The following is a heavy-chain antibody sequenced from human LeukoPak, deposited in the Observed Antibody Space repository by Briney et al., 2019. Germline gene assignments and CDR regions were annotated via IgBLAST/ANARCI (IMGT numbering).Heavy chain of an antibody. V-gene: IGHV3-48*03. CDR3: ARLGIEGHFDY. CDR2: ISSSGSTI. D-gene: IGHD1-26*01. Sequence: GGSLRLSCAASGFTFSSYEINWVRQAPGKGLEWVSYISSSGSTIYYADSVKGRFTISRDNAKNSLYLQMNSLRAEDTAVYYCARLGIEGHFDYWGQGTLVTVSS. J-gene: IGHJ4*02. CDR1: GFTFSSYE.